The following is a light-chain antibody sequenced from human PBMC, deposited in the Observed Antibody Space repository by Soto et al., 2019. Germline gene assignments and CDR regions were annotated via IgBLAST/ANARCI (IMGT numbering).Light chain of an antibody. CDR3: AVWDDNLNGVV. CDR2: YDD. J-gene: IGLJ2*01. Sequence: QSVLTQPPSVSEAPRQRVTISCSGSRSNIGNNAVNWYQQLPGKAPKLLIYYDDLLSSGVSDRFSGSKSGTSASLAISELQSEDEADYYCAVWDDNLNGVVFGGGTKVTVL. V-gene: IGLV1-36*01. CDR1: RSNIGNNA.